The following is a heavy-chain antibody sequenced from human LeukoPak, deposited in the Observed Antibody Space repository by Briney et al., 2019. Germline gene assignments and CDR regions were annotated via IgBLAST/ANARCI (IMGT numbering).Heavy chain of an antibody. D-gene: IGHD5-24*01. Sequence: PSVKVSFKASGYTFTDYYLHWVRQAPGQGLEWMGWINPNSGGTLYAQRFQGRFTMTRDTSISTVYMELSRLISDDTAVYYCTKADGYVANWFDPWGQGTLVTVSS. J-gene: IGHJ5*02. CDR1: GYTFTDYY. V-gene: IGHV1-2*02. CDR2: INPNSGGT. CDR3: TKADGYVANWFDP.